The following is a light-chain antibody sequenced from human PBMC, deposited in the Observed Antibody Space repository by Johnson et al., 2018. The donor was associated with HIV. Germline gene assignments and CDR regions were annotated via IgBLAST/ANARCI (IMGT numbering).Light chain of an antibody. Sequence: QSVLTQPPSVSAAPGQKVTISCSGSSSNIANNYVSWYQQLPGTAPKLLIYENNKRPSGIPDRFSGSKSGTSATLGITGLQTGDEADYYCGTWDSSLSVNYVFGTGTKVTVL. CDR2: ENN. J-gene: IGLJ1*01. CDR1: SSNIANNY. CDR3: GTWDSSLSVNYV. V-gene: IGLV1-51*02.